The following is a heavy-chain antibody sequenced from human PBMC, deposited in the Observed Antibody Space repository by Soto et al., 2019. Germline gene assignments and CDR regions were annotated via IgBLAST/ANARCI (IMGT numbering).Heavy chain of an antibody. V-gene: IGHV1-69*13. CDR1: GGTFSSYA. D-gene: IGHD1-26*01. CDR2: IIPIFGTA. J-gene: IGHJ4*02. CDR3: ARPLSGSYELDY. Sequence: SVKVSCKASGGTFSSYAISWVRQAPGQGLEWMGGIIPIFGTANYAQEFQGRVTITADESTSTAYMELSSLRSEDTAVYYCARPLSGSYELDYWGQGTLVTVSS.